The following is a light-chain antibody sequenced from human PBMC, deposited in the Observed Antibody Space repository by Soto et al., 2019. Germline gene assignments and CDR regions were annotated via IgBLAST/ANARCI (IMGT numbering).Light chain of an antibody. CDR1: QSVTKNN. CDR3: QQYGSSRWT. CDR2: GAS. J-gene: IGKJ1*01. V-gene: IGKV3-20*01. Sequence: IVMTQSPATLSVSPGERATLSCRASQSVTKNNLNWYQQKPGQAPRLLIYGASSRAIGIPDRFSGSGSGTDFTLTISRLEPEDFAVYYCQQYGSSRWTFGQGTKVDIK.